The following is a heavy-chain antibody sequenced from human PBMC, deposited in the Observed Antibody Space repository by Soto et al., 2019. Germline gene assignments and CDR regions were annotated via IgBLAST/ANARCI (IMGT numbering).Heavy chain of an antibody. CDR3: ARVGVVPAAIRLQWFDP. CDR1: GGSFSGYY. CDR2: INHSGST. D-gene: IGHD2-2*01. Sequence: LSLTCAVYGGSFSGYYWSWIRQPPGKGLEWIGEINHSGSTNYNPSLKSRVTISVDTSKNQFYLKLSSVTAADTAVYYCARVGVVPAAIRLQWFDPWGQGTLVTVSS. V-gene: IGHV4-34*01. J-gene: IGHJ5*02.